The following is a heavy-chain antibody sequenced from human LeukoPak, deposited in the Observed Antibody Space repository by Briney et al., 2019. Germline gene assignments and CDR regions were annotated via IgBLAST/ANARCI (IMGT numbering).Heavy chain of an antibody. V-gene: IGHV3-23*01. CDR1: GFTFSSRA. D-gene: IGHD6-6*01. CDR3: AKVYSSSIRRPYFDY. J-gene: IGHJ4*02. CDR2: ISGSGGST. Sequence: TGVSLRLSCAASGFTFSSRAMNWVRQAPGKGLEWVSAISGSGGSTYYADSVKGRFTISRDNSKNTLYLQMNSLRAEDTAVYYCAKVYSSSIRRPYFDYWGQGTLVTVSS.